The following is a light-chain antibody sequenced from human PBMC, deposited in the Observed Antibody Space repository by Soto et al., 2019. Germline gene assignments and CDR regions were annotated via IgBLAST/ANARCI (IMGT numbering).Light chain of an antibody. V-gene: IGKV3-20*01. Sequence: VLTQSPGTLSLSPGGSATLSCRASQSVYSFLAWYQQKPGQAPSLLIYGASSRAAGIPDRFSGSGSGTDFTLIITRLEPEDFAVYYCQQYSTSPMTFGTGTEVDIK. J-gene: IGKJ3*01. CDR1: QSVYSF. CDR3: QQYSTSPMT. CDR2: GAS.